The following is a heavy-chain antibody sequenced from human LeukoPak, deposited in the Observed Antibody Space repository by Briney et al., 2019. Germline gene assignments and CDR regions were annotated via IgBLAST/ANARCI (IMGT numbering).Heavy chain of an antibody. V-gene: IGHV1-2*06. D-gene: IGHD3-22*01. CDR2: INPNRGGT. CDR1: GYTFIAYY. CDR3: ARRGSGYYDSREAFDI. Sequence: GGPVKVSCKASGYTFIAYYIYWMRQAPGQGLEWVGRINPNRGGTNYAQNFQDRVTLTRDTSITTAYMELNRLISDDTAVYYCARRGSGYYDSREAFDIWGQGTMVTVSS. J-gene: IGHJ3*02.